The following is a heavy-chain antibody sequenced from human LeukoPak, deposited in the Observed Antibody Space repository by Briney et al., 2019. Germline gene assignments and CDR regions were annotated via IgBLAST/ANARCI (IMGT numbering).Heavy chain of an antibody. D-gene: IGHD1-7*01. Sequence: GGSLRLSCAASGFTFSNYWMHWVRQAPGKGLVWVSRINTDGSRITYADSVKGRFTISRDNAMNTVYLQMNSLRAEDTAVYYCARAGNYRFDYWGQGTLVTVSS. CDR3: ARAGNYRFDY. CDR2: INTDGSRI. J-gene: IGHJ4*02. CDR1: GFTFSNYW. V-gene: IGHV3-74*01.